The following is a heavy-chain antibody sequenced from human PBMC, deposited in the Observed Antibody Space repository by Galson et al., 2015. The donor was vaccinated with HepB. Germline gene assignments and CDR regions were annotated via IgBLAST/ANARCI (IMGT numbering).Heavy chain of an antibody. J-gene: IGHJ4*02. CDR2: ISGSGGKT. Sequence: SLRLSCAASGFTFSSYAMNWVRQAPGKGLEWVSAISGSGGKTYYADSVKGRFTTSRDNSKNTLYLQMNSLRAEDTAVYYCAKVYRLLMGDFDYWGQGTLVTASS. CDR3: AKVYRLLMGDFDY. CDR1: GFTFSSYA. V-gene: IGHV3-23*01. D-gene: IGHD5-12*01.